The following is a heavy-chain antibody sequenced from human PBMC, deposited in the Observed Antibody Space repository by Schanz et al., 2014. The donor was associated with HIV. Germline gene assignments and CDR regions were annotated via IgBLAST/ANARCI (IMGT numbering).Heavy chain of an antibody. CDR2: ISRSGSSI. CDR1: GFNFNDFY. CDR3: AKTSITLGMDV. V-gene: IGHV3-11*01. D-gene: IGHD1-20*01. Sequence: QVHLVESGGGLVKPGGSLRLSCAASGFNFNDFYMSWIRQAPGKGLEWVSYISRSGSSIYYADSVKGRFTISRDNVENSLFLQMNSLKSEDTAIYYCAKTSITLGMDVWGQGTTVTVSS. J-gene: IGHJ6*02.